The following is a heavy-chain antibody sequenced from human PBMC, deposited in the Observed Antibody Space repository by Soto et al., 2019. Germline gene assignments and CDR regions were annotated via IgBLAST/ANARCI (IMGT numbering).Heavy chain of an antibody. CDR1: GYSFTDYH. D-gene: IGHD2-8*01. CDR3: ARGDSTDCSNGVCSFFYNHDMEV. J-gene: IGHJ6*02. V-gene: IGHV1-2*04. Sequence: QVQLVQSGAEVKKPGASVKVSCKASGYSFTDYHIHWVRQAPGQGLEWLGRINPKSGGTSTAQKFQGWVTMTTDTSISTASMELTRLTSDDTAIYYCARGDSTDCSNGVCSFFYNHDMEVWGQGTTVTVSS. CDR2: INPKSGGT.